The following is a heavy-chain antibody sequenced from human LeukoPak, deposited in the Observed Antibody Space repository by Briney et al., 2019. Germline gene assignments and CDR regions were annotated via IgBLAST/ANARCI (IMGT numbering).Heavy chain of an antibody. Sequence: PSETLSLTCAVYGGSFSGYYWSWIRQPPGKGLEWIGEINHSGSTNYNPSLKSRVTISVDTSKNQFSLKLSSVTAADTAVYYCASLYGKFDYWGQGTLVTVSS. CDR2: INHSGST. D-gene: IGHD4-17*01. J-gene: IGHJ4*02. V-gene: IGHV4-34*01. CDR3: ASLYGKFDY. CDR1: GGSFSGYY.